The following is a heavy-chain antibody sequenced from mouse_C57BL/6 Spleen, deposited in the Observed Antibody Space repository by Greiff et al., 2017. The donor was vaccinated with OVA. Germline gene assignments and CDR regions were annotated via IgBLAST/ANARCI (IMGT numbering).Heavy chain of an antibody. D-gene: IGHD1-1*01. Sequence: EVKLEESEGGLVQPGSSMKLSCTASGFTFSDYYMAWVRQVPEKGLEWVANINYDGSSTYYLDSLKSRFIISRDNAKNILYLQMSSLKSEDTATYYCAREDYYGSSPWFAYWGQGTLVTVSA. CDR1: GFTFSDYY. CDR2: INYDGSST. J-gene: IGHJ3*01. V-gene: IGHV5-16*01. CDR3: AREDYYGSSPWFAY.